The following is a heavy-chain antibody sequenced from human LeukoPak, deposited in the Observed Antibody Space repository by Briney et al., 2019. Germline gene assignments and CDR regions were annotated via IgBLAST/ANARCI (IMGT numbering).Heavy chain of an antibody. CDR3: ATGTRRGSSWYWLDY. J-gene: IGHJ4*02. CDR1: GFIFSKAW. D-gene: IGHD6-13*01. V-gene: IGHV3-15*01. Sequence: PGGSLRLSCAASGFIFSKAWMIWVRQAPGKGLEWVARIKTKPEGGTTDYAAPVKGRFTISRDDSKATLYLQMNSLKTEGTAVYYCATGTRRGSSWYWLDYWGQGILVTVSS. CDR2: IKTKPEGGTT.